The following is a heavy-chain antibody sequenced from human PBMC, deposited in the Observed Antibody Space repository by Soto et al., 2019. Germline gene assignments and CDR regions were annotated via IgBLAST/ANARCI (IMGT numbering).Heavy chain of an antibody. CDR3: TKGFVTRQLPNHFYPGMDV. J-gene: IGHJ6*02. CDR1: GYLFSTYS. Sequence: QEHLVQSGAEVKKPGASVTVSCQASGYLFSTYSVHWVRHAPGQALQWMGVIDPSDGSTIYAPQFQARITLTSDTSASTVFVGLTSLTFDDTGICYCTKGFVTRQLPNHFYPGMDVWGQGTKVTVSS. D-gene: IGHD6-6*01. CDR2: IDPSDGST. V-gene: IGHV1-46*01.